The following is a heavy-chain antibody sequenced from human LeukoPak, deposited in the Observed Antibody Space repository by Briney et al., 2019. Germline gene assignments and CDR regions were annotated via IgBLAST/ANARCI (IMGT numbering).Heavy chain of an antibody. CDR1: GGPINGYY. J-gene: IGHJ4*02. V-gene: IGHV4-59*13. Sequence: SETLSLTCTVSGGPINGYYSNWVRQPPGKGLEWIGCIHFSGTMHYNPSLESRVSFSVDTSKNQFSLKLTSVTAADTAVYYCARGADHNKVGLRGQGTLVTVSS. CDR2: IHFSGTM. CDR3: ARGADHNKVGL. D-gene: IGHD1-1*01.